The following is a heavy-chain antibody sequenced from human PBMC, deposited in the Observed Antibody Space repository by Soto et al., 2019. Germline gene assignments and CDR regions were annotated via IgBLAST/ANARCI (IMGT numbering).Heavy chain of an antibody. V-gene: IGHV3-21*01. CDR1: GFTFSSYS. Sequence: GGSLRLSCAASGFTFSSYSINWVRQAPGKGLEWVSLVSFDSNYIYYADSVKGRFTISRDNAKNSVYLQMNSLRAEDTAVYYCARERGWQLYFDYWGQGALVTVS. J-gene: IGHJ4*02. D-gene: IGHD6-13*01. CDR3: ARERGWQLYFDY. CDR2: VSFDSNYI.